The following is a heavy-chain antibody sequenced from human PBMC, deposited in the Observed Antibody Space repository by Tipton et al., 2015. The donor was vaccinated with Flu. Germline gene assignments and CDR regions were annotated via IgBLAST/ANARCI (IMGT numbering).Heavy chain of an antibody. J-gene: IGHJ6*02. V-gene: IGHV4-59*01. CDR2: TYYSGST. CDR3: AREGVGYYDFWSGYSNYGMDV. Sequence: TLSLTCTVSGGSISSYYWSWIRQPPGKGLEWIGYTYYSGSTNYNPSLKSRVTISVDTSKNQFSLKLSSVTAADTAVYYCAREGVGYYDFWSGYSNYGMDVWGQGTTVTVSS. D-gene: IGHD3-3*01. CDR1: GGSISSYY.